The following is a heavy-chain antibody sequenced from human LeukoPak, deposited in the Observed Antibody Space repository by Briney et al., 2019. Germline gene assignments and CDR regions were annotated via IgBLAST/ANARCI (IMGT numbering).Heavy chain of an antibody. CDR2: IIPIFGTA. V-gene: IGHV1-69*06. J-gene: IGHJ4*02. CDR3: ASRSSSGSGYLFDY. Sequence: SVKVSCKASGGTFSSYAISWVRQAPGQGLEWMGGIIPIFGTANYAQKFQGRVTITADKSTSTAYMELSSLRSEDTAVYYCASRSSSGSGYLFDYWGQGTLVTVSS. D-gene: IGHD3-10*01. CDR1: GGTFSSYA.